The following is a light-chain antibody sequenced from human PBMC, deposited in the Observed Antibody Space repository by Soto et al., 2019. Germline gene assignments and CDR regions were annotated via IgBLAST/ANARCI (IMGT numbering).Light chain of an antibody. CDR2: GAS. CDR1: QSVISSY. Sequence: EIMLTQSPGTLSLSPGEGATLSCRASQSVISSYLAWYQQKPGQAPRLLIYGASSRATGIPDRCSGSGSGTAFSLTSSRLEAEDFSFYYCQKYASSPGTFGQGTKVEIK. CDR3: QKYASSPGT. V-gene: IGKV3-20*01. J-gene: IGKJ1*01.